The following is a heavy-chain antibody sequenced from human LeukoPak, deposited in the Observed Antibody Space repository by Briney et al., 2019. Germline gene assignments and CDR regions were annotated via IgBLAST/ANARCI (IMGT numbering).Heavy chain of an antibody. V-gene: IGHV3-23*01. CDR2: ISGSGGRT. CDR3: AKDGYSTTGNNWFDP. D-gene: IGHD2/OR15-2a*01. Sequence: GGSLRLSCAVSGFTFSSYAMSWVRQAPGKGLEWVSAISGSGGRTYYADSVKGRFTISRDNSKNTLYLQMNNLRAEDSAVYRCAKDGYSTTGNNWFDPWGQGTLVTVSP. J-gene: IGHJ5*02. CDR1: GFTFSSYA.